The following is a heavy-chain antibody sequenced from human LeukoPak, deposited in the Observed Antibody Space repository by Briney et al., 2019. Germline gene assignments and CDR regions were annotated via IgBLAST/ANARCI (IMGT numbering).Heavy chain of an antibody. V-gene: IGHV1-69*01. CDR1: GGTFSSYA. D-gene: IGHD2-2*02. Sequence: GSSVKVSCKASGGTFSSYAISWVRQAPGQGLEWMGGIIPIFGTANYAQKFQGRVTITADESTSPAYMELSSLRSEDTAVYYCATYDIVVVLAAIQHWGQGTLVTVSS. J-gene: IGHJ1*01. CDR2: IIPIFGTA. CDR3: ATYDIVVVLAAIQH.